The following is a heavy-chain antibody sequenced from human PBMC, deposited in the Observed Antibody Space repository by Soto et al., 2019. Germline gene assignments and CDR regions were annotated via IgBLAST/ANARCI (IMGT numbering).Heavy chain of an antibody. J-gene: IGHJ4*02. D-gene: IGHD3-16*02. V-gene: IGHV4-39*01. CDR1: GGSISSSSYY. Sequence: SETLSLTCTVSGGSISSSSYYWGWIRQPPGKGLEWIGSIYYSGSTYYNPSLKSRVTISVDTSKNQFSLKLSSVTAADTAVYYCARHFFYIWGSYRYLHYFDYWGQGTLVTVSS. CDR2: IYYSGST. CDR3: ARHFFYIWGSYRYLHYFDY.